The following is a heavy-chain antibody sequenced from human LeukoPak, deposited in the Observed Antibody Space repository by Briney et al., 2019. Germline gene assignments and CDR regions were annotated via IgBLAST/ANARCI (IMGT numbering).Heavy chain of an antibody. V-gene: IGHV4-59*01. D-gene: IGHD3-10*01. CDR3: ARDYGSGNSQIFDY. Sequence: PSETLPLTCTVSGGSISSYYWSWIRQPPGKGLEWIGYIYYSGSTNYNPSLKSRVTISIDTSKKQFSLKLTSVTAADTAMYYCARDYGSGNSQIFDYWGQGTLVTVSS. CDR1: GGSISSYY. J-gene: IGHJ4*02. CDR2: IYYSGST.